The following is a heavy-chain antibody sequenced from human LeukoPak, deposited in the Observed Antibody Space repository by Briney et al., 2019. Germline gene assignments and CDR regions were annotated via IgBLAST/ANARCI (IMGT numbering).Heavy chain of an antibody. CDR3: AKGGSGGGYFFDY. CDR1: GFTFSSYA. CDR2: ISGSGGST. J-gene: IGHJ4*02. V-gene: IGHV3-23*01. D-gene: IGHD1-26*01. Sequence: GGSLRLSCAASGFTFSSYAMSWVRRAPGKGLEWVSGISGSGGSTYYADSVKGRFTISRNNSKNTLDLQMNSLRAEDTAVYYCAKGGSGGGYFFDYWGQGTLVTVSS.